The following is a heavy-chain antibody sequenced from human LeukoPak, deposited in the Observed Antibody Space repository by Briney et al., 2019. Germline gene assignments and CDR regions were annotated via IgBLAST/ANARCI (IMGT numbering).Heavy chain of an antibody. CDR2: ISSSSSYI. J-gene: IGHJ4*02. V-gene: IGHV3-21*04. CDR3: AKSKTVTTEFDH. D-gene: IGHD4-17*01. CDR1: GFTFSSYS. Sequence: GGSLRLSCAASGFTFSSYSMNWVRQAPGKGLEWVSSISSSSSYIYYADSVKGRFTISRDNAKNSLYLQMNSLRAEDMALYYCAKSKTVTTEFDHWGQGTLVTVSS.